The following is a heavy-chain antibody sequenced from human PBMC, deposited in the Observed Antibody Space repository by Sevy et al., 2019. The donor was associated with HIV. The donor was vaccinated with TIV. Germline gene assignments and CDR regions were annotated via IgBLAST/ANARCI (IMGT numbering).Heavy chain of an antibody. J-gene: IGHJ4*02. V-gene: IGHV3-33*01. CDR3: ARESGSDWYFDY. D-gene: IGHD6-19*01. CDR1: GFTFSNYA. Sequence: GGSLRLSCAASGFTFSNYAMHWVRRAPGKGLEWVAAICNDGSKKYYADSVKGRLMVSRDNSKSTLYLQMNSLSVEDTAVYCCARESGSDWYFDYWGQGSLVTVSS. CDR2: ICNDGSKK.